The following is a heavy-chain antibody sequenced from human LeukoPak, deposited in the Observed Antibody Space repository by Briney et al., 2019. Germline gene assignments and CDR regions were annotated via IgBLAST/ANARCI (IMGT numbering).Heavy chain of an antibody. CDR3: AKDTVWGSYRYLNYFDY. V-gene: IGHV3-48*01. D-gene: IGHD3-16*02. CDR2: ITASGTAM. Sequence: GGSLRLSCAASGFTFSSYSMNWVRQAPGKGLEWVSHITASGTAMFYADSVKGRFTISRDNAKNTLYLQMNSLKAEDTAVYYCAKDTVWGSYRYLNYFDYWGQGTLVTVSS. CDR1: GFTFSSYS. J-gene: IGHJ4*02.